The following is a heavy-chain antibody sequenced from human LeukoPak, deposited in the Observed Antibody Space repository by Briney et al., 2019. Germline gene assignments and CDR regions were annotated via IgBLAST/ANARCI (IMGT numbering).Heavy chain of an antibody. Sequence: PSETLSLTCTVSGGSISSGDYYWSWIRQHPGKGLEWIGYINYSGSTYYNPSLKSRATISVDTSKNQFSLKLNSVTAADTAVYYCAKRGPSAYFNYWGQGTLVTVSS. V-gene: IGHV4-31*03. CDR1: GGSISSGDYY. D-gene: IGHD2-2*01. CDR3: AKRGPSAYFNY. CDR2: INYSGST. J-gene: IGHJ4*02.